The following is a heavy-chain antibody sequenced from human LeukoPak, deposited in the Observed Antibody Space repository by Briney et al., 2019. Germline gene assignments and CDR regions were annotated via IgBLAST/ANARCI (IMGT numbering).Heavy chain of an antibody. V-gene: IGHV4-39*01. J-gene: IGHJ4*02. D-gene: IGHD3-10*01. CDR2: IYYSGST. CDR3: AINYYGSGSYYNGMIDY. Sequence: SETLSLNCTVSGGSISSSSYYWGWIRQPPGKGLEWIGSIYYSGSTYYNPSLKSRVTISVDTSKNQFSLKLSSVTAADTAVYYCAINYYGSGSYYNGMIDYWGQGTLVTVSS. CDR1: GGSISSSSYY.